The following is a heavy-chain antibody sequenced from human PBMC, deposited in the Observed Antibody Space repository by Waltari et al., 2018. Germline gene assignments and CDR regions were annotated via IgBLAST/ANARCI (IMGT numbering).Heavy chain of an antibody. Sequence: QLQLQESGPGLVKPSETLSLICTVSGGYISSSSYYWGWIRQPPGKGLEWIGSIYYSGRTQYNPSLKSRVTISIDTSKNHFSLKLNSVTAADTAVYSCASLHRGGYNYGDYWGQGTLVTVSS. J-gene: IGHJ4*02. V-gene: IGHV4-39*07. CDR3: ASLHRGGYNYGDY. D-gene: IGHD5-12*01. CDR2: IYYSGRT. CDR1: GGYISSSSYY.